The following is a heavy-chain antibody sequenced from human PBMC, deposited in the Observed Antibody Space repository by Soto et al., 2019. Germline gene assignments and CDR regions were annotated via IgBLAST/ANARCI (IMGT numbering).Heavy chain of an antibody. Sequence: PGGSLRLSCAASGFTFSSYAMSWVRQAPEKGLEWFSSISGSCGSTYYADSVKGRFTISRDNSKNTLYLQMNSLRAEDTALYYRALSTNGGSPYWGQGTLVTVSS. D-gene: IGHD2-8*01. J-gene: IGHJ4*02. CDR1: GFTFSSYA. CDR2: ISGSCGST. CDR3: ALSTNGGSPY. V-gene: IGHV3-23*01.